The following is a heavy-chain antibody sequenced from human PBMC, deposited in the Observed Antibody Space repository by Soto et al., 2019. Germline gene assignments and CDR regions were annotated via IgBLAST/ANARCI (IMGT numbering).Heavy chain of an antibody. J-gene: IGHJ4*02. Sequence: HVQLQESGPGLVKPSGTLSLTCADSGCAIRSSQWWSVVRHPPGQRLEWNEEIYHSGSTNYNPSLGSGVGMSVAKARTQFSLKLPSVSAAGCAVYYCAGASATIASAARLDYWGQGPLVTVAS. D-gene: IGHD6-13*01. V-gene: IGHV4-4*02. CDR1: GCAIRSSQW. CDR3: AGASATIASAARLDY. CDR2: IYHSGST.